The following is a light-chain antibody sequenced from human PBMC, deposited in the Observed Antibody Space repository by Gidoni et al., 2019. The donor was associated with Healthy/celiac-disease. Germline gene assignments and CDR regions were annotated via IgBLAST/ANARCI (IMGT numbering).Light chain of an antibody. V-gene: IGLV3-21*03. CDR2: DDS. Sequence: SYVLTQPPSVSVAPGKTARITCGGNNIGSKSVHWYQQKPGQAPVLVCYDDSDRPSGIPARFSGSNSGNTATLTISRVEAGDEADYYCQVWDSSSDHLYVFGTGTKVTVL. CDR1: NIGSKS. J-gene: IGLJ1*01. CDR3: QVWDSSSDHLYV.